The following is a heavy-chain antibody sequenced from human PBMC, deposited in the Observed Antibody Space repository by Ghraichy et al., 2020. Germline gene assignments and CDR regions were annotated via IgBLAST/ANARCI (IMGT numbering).Heavy chain of an antibody. D-gene: IGHD3-10*01. V-gene: IGHV4-59*08. CDR3: ARHTANTMVREGHYFDY. CDR2: IYYSGST. Sequence: SETLSLTCTVSGGSISSYYWSWIRQPPGKGLEWIGYIYYSGSTNYNPSLKSRVTISVDTSKNQFSLKLSSVTAADTAVYYCARHTANTMVREGHYFDYWGQGTLVTVSS. J-gene: IGHJ4*02. CDR1: GGSISSYY.